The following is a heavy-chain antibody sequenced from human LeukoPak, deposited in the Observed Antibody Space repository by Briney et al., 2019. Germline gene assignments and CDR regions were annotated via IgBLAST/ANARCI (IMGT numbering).Heavy chain of an antibody. CDR3: ARGLRFLEWLSRCPYFDY. J-gene: IGHJ4*02. CDR2: INHSGST. V-gene: IGHV4-34*01. Sequence: KSSETLSLTCAVYGGSFSGYYWSWIRQPPGKGLEWIGEINHSGSTNYNPSLKSRVTISVDTSKNQFSLKLSSVTAADTAVYYCARGLRFLEWLSRCPYFDYWGQGTLVTVSS. CDR1: GGSFSGYY. D-gene: IGHD3-3*01.